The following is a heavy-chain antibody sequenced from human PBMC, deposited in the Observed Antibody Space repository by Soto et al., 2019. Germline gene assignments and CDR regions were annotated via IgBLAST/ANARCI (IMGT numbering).Heavy chain of an antibody. V-gene: IGHV3-48*02. CDR1: GFTFSSYS. J-gene: IGHJ3*02. Sequence: GGSLRLSCAASGFTFSSYSMNWVRQAPGKGLEWVSYISSSSSTIYYADSVKGRFTISRDNAKNSLYLQMNSLRDEDTAVYYCARELPAAMSDAFDIWGQGTMVTVSS. D-gene: IGHD2-2*01. CDR2: ISSSSSTI. CDR3: ARELPAAMSDAFDI.